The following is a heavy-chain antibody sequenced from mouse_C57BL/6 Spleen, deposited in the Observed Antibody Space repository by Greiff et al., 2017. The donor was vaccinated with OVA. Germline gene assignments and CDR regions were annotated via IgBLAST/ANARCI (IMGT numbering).Heavy chain of an antibody. D-gene: IGHD2-1*01. Sequence: EVQLQQSGPELVKPGASVKISCKASGYSFTDYNMNWVKQSNGKSLEWIGVINPNYGTTSYNQKFKGKATLTVDQSSSTAYMQLNSLTSEDSAVYYCARSPYGNYPNPSYYYAMDYWGQGTSVTVSS. V-gene: IGHV1-39*01. CDR3: ARSPYGNYPNPSYYYAMDY. CDR2: INPNYGTT. J-gene: IGHJ4*01. CDR1: GYSFTDYN.